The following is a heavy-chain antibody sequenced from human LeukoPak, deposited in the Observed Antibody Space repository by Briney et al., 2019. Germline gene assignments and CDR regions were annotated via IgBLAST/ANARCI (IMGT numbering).Heavy chain of an antibody. J-gene: IGHJ4*02. CDR3: ARAEGASEFDY. Sequence: ASVKVSCKASGYPFTGYYMHWVRQAPAQGLEWMGRINPNSGGINYAQKFQGRVTMTRDTSISTAYMELSRLRSDDTAVYYCARAEGASEFDYWGQGTLVTVSS. V-gene: IGHV1-2*06. CDR1: GYPFTGYY. D-gene: IGHD1-26*01. CDR2: INPNSGGI.